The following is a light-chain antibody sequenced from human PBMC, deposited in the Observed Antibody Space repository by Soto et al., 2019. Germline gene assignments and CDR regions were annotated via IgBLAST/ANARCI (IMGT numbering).Light chain of an antibody. CDR3: QQYGSSPGT. V-gene: IGKV3-20*01. CDR2: GAS. Sequence: EIVWTQSPGTLSLSPWERATLSCRASQSVSSSYLAWYQQKPGQAPRLLIYGASSRATGIPDRFSGSGSGTDFTLTISRLEPEDFAVYYCQQYGSSPGTFGQGTEVEIK. J-gene: IGKJ1*01. CDR1: QSVSSSY.